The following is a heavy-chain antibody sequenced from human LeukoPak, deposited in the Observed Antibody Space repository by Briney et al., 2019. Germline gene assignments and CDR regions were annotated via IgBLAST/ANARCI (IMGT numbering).Heavy chain of an antibody. CDR3: ARGGSSGYYGTFDY. CDR2: TYYRSKWYN. CDR1: GDSVPINSAA. D-gene: IGHD3-22*01. J-gene: IGHJ4*02. V-gene: IGHV6-1*01. Sequence: PSQTLSLTCAISGDSVPINSAAWNWIRQSPSRGLEWLGRTYYRSKWYNDYAASVKSRITINPDTSKNQFSLQLNSVTPEDTAVYYCARGGSSGYYGTFDYWGQGTLVTVSS.